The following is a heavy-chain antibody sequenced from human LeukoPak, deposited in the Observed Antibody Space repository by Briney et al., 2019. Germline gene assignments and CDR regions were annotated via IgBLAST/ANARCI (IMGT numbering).Heavy chain of an antibody. CDR3: ARSRGTALVTRFGY. J-gene: IGHJ4*02. CDR2: INTSGST. D-gene: IGHD5-18*01. V-gene: IGHV4-4*07. CDR1: GGSISNYY. Sequence: SETPSLTCTVSGGSISNYYWSWIRQPAGKGLEWIGRINTSGSTNYNPSLESRVTMSVDTSKNQFSLKLNSVTAADTAVYFCARSRGTALVTRFGYWGQGTLVTVSS.